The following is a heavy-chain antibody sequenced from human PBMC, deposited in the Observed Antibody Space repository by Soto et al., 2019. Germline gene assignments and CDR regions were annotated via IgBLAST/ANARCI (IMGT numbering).Heavy chain of an antibody. D-gene: IGHD2-21*02. V-gene: IGHV1-69*01. J-gene: IGHJ6*02. CDR1: GGTFSSYA. CDR2: IIPIFGTA. Sequence: QVRLVQSGAEVKKPGSSVKVSCKASGGTFSSYAISWVRQAPGQGLEWMGGIIPIFGTANYAQKFQGRVTITADESTSTAYMELSSLRSEDTAVYYCATRDFGTYCGGDCYSYYYYGMDVWGQGTTVTVSS. CDR3: ATRDFGTYCGGDCYSYYYYGMDV.